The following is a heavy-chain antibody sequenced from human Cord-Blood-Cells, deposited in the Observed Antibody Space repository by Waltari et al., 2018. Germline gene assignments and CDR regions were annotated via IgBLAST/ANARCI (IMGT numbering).Heavy chain of an antibody. Sequence: EVQLVESGGGLVQPGGSLRLSCAASGLPFSSHSMNWVRQAPGKGLVWVSYISSSSSTIYYADSVKGRFTISRDNAKNSLYLQMNSLRDEDTAVYYCASSSSGWGFVDYWGQGTLVTVSS. CDR1: GLPFSSHS. D-gene: IGHD3-10*01. CDR2: ISSSSSTI. V-gene: IGHV3-48*02. J-gene: IGHJ4*02. CDR3: ASSSSGWGFVDY.